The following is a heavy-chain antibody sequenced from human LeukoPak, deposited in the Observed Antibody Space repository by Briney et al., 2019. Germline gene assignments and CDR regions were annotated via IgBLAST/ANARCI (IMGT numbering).Heavy chain of an antibody. J-gene: IGHJ4*02. CDR2: IYYSGST. Sequence: SETLSLTCTVSGGSISSYYWSWIRQPPGKGLEWIGYIYYSGSTSYSPSLKSRVTILVDTSKNQLSLKLSSVTAADTAVYYCARWDSSGYYTFDYWGQGTLVTVSS. V-gene: IGHV4-59*01. D-gene: IGHD3-22*01. CDR1: GGSISSYY. CDR3: ARWDSSGYYTFDY.